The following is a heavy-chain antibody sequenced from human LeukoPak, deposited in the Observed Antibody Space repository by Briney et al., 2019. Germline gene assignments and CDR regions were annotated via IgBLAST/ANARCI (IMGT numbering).Heavy chain of an antibody. CDR1: AFIFSGHW. CDR3: ARSHDHLWGNYPDY. D-gene: IGHD3-16*02. Sequence: GSLRLSCEGPAFIFSGHWMNWVRQPPGKGLEWIGEIHHDGRINYNPSLKSRVTLSVDKSKNQFSLRLNSVTAADTAMYYCARSHDHLWGNYPDYWGQGTLVTVSS. CDR2: IHHDGRI. V-gene: IGHV4-4*02. J-gene: IGHJ4*02.